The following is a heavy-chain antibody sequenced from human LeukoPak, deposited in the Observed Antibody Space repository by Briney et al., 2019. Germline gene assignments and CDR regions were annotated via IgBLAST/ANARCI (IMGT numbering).Heavy chain of an antibody. Sequence: PSETLSLTCTVSGGSISSYYWSWIRQPPGKGLEWIGYIYYSGSTNYNPSLKSRVTISVDTSKNQFSLKLSSVTAADTAVYYCARLRGFGELLYVFDPWGQGTLVTVSP. CDR3: ARLRGFGELLYVFDP. D-gene: IGHD3-10*01. CDR2: IYYSGST. V-gene: IGHV4-59*08. CDR1: GGSISSYY. J-gene: IGHJ5*02.